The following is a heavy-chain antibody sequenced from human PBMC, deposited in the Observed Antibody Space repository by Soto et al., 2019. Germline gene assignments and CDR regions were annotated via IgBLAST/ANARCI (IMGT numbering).Heavy chain of an antibody. V-gene: IGHV3-15*05. CDR3: TADIIVVDLDAFDI. D-gene: IGHD3-22*01. J-gene: IGHJ3*02. CDR1: GFTFSNAW. Sequence: EVQLVESGGGLVKPGGSLRLSCAASGFTFSNAWMSWVRQAPGKGLEWVGRIKSKTDGGTTDYAAPVKGRFTISIDDSKNTLYLQMHSLKPEDTAVYYCTADIIVVDLDAFDIWGQETMVTVSS. CDR2: IKSKTDGGTT.